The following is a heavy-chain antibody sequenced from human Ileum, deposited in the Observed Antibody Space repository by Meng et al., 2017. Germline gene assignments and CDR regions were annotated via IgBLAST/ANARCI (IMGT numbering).Heavy chain of an antibody. J-gene: IGHJ5*02. V-gene: IGHV1-3*01. CDR3: SSDPLVSSVCPGETCCDP. CDR2: INAGDGNT. CDR1: GFTFTTYA. Sequence: ASVKVSCNASGFTFTTYAIHWVRQAPGQRLELMGWINAGDGNTKYLQKFQGRVTITRGTSASTVYRELNSLSSEDTAIYYCSSDPLVSSVCPGETCCDPWGQGTLVTVSS. D-gene: IGHD5/OR15-5a*01.